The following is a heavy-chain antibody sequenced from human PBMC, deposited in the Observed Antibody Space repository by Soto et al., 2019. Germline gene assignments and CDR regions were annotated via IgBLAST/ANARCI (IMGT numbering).Heavy chain of an antibody. CDR3: AKDRTPGLIAAAGIGLFDY. CDR1: GFTFSSYA. J-gene: IGHJ4*02. Sequence: GGSLRLSCAASGFTFSSYAMSWVRQAPGKGLEWVSAISGSGGSTYYADSVKGRFTISRDNSKNTLYLQMNSLRAEDTAVYYCAKDRTPGLIAAAGIGLFDYWGQGTLVTVSS. V-gene: IGHV3-23*01. D-gene: IGHD6-13*01. CDR2: ISGSGGST.